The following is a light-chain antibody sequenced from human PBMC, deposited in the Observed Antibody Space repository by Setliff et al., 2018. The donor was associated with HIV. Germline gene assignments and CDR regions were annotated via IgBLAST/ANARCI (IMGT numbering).Light chain of an antibody. Sequence: SYELTQPPSASVAPGKTARITCGGNNIGSKSVHWYQQKPGQAPVLVIYYDTDRPSGIPERFSGSNSGNTATLTISRVEAGDEADYYCQVWDSSSDHLYVFGTGTKVTVL. CDR2: YDT. J-gene: IGLJ1*01. CDR3: QVWDSSSDHLYV. V-gene: IGLV3-21*04. CDR1: NIGSKS.